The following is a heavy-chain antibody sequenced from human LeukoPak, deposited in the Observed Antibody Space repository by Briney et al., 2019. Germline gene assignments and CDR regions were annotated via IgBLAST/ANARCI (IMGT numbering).Heavy chain of an antibody. D-gene: IGHD3-3*01. V-gene: IGHV3-23*01. J-gene: IGHJ4*02. Sequence: GGSLRLSCAASGFTFSSYAMSWVRQAPGKGLEWVSAISGSGGSTYYADSVKGRFTISRDNSKNTLYLQTNSLRAEDTAVYYCAKSEDVYYDFWSDLYYFDYWGQGTLVTVSS. CDR1: GFTFSSYA. CDR3: AKSEDVYYDFWSDLYYFDY. CDR2: ISGSGGST.